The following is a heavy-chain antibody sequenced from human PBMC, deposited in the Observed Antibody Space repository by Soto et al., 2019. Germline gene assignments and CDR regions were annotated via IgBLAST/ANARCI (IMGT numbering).Heavy chain of an antibody. Sequence: GASVKVSCKASGYTFTSYVISWVRQAPGQGLEWMGWISAYNGNTNYAQKLQGRVTMTTDTSTSTAYMELRSLRSDDTAVYYCARRGLTSVLYYMDVWGKGTTVTVSS. CDR3: ARRGLTSVLYYMDV. CDR1: GYTFTSYV. J-gene: IGHJ6*03. D-gene: IGHD3-10*01. CDR2: ISAYNGNT. V-gene: IGHV1-18*01.